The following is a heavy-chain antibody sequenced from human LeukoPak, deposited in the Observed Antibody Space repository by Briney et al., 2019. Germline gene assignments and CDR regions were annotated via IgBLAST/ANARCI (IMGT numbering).Heavy chain of an antibody. D-gene: IGHD2-2*01. V-gene: IGHV1-2*02. CDR2: INPNDGDT. CDR1: GYTFTDYY. J-gene: IGHJ4*02. CDR3: ARANFLYCSSSTCLFDY. Sequence: ASVKVSCKASGYTFTDYYMHWVRQAPGQGFEWMGWINPNDGDTNYAQKFQGRVTMTRDTSISTAHMKVSRLRSDDTAVYYCARANFLYCSSSTCLFDYWGQGTLVTVSS.